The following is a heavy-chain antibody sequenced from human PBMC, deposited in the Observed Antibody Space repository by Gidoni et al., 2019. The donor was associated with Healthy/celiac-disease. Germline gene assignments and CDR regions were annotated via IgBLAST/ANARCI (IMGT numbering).Heavy chain of an antibody. Sequence: QLQLQDSGPVLVKPSETLSLTCTVSGGSISSSRSYWGSIRQPPGQGLEWLGSIYYSESTYYNPSLKSRVTISVDTSKNQFSLKLSSVTAADTAVYYCARRLGGGSWEQVDYWGQGTLVTVSS. V-gene: IGHV4-39*01. J-gene: IGHJ4*02. CDR2: IYYSEST. D-gene: IGHD2-15*01. CDR1: GGSISSSRSY. CDR3: ARRLGGGSWEQVDY.